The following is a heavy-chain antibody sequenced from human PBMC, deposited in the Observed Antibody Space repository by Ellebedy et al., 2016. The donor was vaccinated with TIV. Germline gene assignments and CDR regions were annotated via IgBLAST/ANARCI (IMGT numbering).Heavy chain of an antibody. Sequence: GGSLRLSXAASGFTFSSYSMNWVRQAPGKGLEWVSYISSSSSTIYYADSVKGRFTISRDNAKNSLYLQMNSLRDEDTAVYYCARGPIQLWFEPWDYWGQGTLVTVSS. CDR1: GFTFSSYS. D-gene: IGHD5-18*01. J-gene: IGHJ4*02. V-gene: IGHV3-48*02. CDR2: ISSSSSTI. CDR3: ARGPIQLWFEPWDY.